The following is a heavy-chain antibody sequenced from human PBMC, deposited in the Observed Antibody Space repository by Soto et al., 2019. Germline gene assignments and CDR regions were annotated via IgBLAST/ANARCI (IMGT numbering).Heavy chain of an antibody. CDR1: CGSISSGDYY. V-gene: IGHV4-30-4*01. CDR2: IYYSGST. J-gene: IGHJ4*02. Sequence: SETLSPTCTFSCGSISSGDYYWSWIRQPPGKGLEWIGYIYYSGSTYYNPSLKSRVTISVDTSKNQFSLKLSSVTAADTAVYYCARRRLSRPYDYWGQGTLVTGSS. CDR3: ARRRLSRPYDY.